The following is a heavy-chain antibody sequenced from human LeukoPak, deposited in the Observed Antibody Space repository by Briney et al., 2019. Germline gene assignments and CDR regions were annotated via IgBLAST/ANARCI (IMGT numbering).Heavy chain of an antibody. CDR1: GFTFSSYA. CDR3: AKVTNYYGSGSRTHYYYYGMDV. Sequence: GGSLRLSCAASGFTFSSYAMSWVRQAPGKGLEWVSAISGSGGSTYYADSVKGRFTISRDNSKNTLYLQMTSLRAEDTAVYYCAKVTNYYGSGSRTHYYYYGMDVWGQGTTVTVSS. J-gene: IGHJ6*02. CDR2: ISGSGGST. V-gene: IGHV3-23*01. D-gene: IGHD3-10*01.